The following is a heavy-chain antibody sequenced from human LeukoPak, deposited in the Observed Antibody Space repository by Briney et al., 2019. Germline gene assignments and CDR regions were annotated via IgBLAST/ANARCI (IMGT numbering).Heavy chain of an antibody. CDR3: ASLYYDILTGYHDY. J-gene: IGHJ4*02. CDR2: IYYSGGT. V-gene: IGHV4-39*07. Sequence: SETLSLTCTVSGGSITSSSYYWGWIRQPPGKGLEWIGSIYYSGGTYYNPSLKSRVTISVDTSKNQFSLKLSSVTAADTALYYCASLYYDILTGYHDYWGQGTLVSVSS. CDR1: GGSITSSSYY. D-gene: IGHD3-9*01.